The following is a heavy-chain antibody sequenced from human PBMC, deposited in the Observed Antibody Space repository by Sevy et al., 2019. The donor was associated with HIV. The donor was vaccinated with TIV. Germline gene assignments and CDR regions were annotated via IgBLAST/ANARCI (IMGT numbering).Heavy chain of an antibody. J-gene: IGHJ4*02. CDR1: GFTFNKYS. V-gene: IGHV3-23*01. Sequence: GGSLRLSCAASGFTFNKYSMSWVRQTPGKGLEWVATLSFGCGKINHADSVKGRFTMSRDDSKNAVYLQMNNLRVEDTAIYYCAREGCTKPHDYWGQGTLVTVSS. CDR2: LSFGCGKI. D-gene: IGHD2-8*01. CDR3: AREGCTKPHDY.